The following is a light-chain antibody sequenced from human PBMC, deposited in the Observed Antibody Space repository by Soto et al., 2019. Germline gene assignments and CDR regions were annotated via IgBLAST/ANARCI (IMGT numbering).Light chain of an antibody. CDR1: RSISNC. CDR3: QQYGTFSPST. CDR2: EAS. V-gene: IGKV1-5*01. Sequence: DIQMTQSPSTLSASVGDRVTITCRASRSISNCLAWYQQRPEIAPKLLIFEASSIDSGVPSRFSGSGSVTEFTLSISRLPTDDFATDCCQQYGTFSPSTCGVGTEFDIK. J-gene: IGKJ4*02.